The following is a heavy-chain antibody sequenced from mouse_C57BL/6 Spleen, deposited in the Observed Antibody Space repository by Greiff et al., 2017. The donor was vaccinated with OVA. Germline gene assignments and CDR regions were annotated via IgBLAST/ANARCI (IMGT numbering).Heavy chain of an antibody. CDR3: LPITTVVGGAMDY. Sequence: QVQLKQSGAELARPGASVKLSCKASGYTFTSYGISWVKQRTGQGLEWIGEIYPRSGNTYYNEKFKGKATLTADKSSSTAYMELRSLTSEDSAVYFCLPITTVVGGAMDYWGQGTSVTVSS. CDR2: IYPRSGNT. V-gene: IGHV1-81*01. D-gene: IGHD1-1*01. J-gene: IGHJ4*01. CDR1: GYTFTSYG.